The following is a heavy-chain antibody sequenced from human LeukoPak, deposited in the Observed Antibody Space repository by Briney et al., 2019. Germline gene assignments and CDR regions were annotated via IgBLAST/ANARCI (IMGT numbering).Heavy chain of an antibody. D-gene: IGHD3-10*01. CDR3: ARGPSGSPVAFDI. J-gene: IGHJ3*02. V-gene: IGHV3-23*01. Sequence: GGSLRLSCAASGFTFSNFAMSWVRQAPGKGLEWVSSISGTGVNTHCADSARGRFTISRDYSKNTLYLRMSSLRAEDTAVYYCARGPSGSPVAFDIWGQGTMVTVSS. CDR1: GFTFSNFA. CDR2: ISGTGVNT.